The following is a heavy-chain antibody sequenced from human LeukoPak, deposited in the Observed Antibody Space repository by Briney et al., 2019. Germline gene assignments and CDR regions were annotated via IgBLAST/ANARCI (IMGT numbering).Heavy chain of an antibody. V-gene: IGHV1-69*04. CDR3: ARDHIVVVTATRNWFDP. Sequence: ASVKVSCKASGYTFTSYGISWVRQAPGQGLEWMGRIIPILGIANYAQKFQGRVTITADKSTSTAYMELSSLRSEDTAVYYCARDHIVVVTATRNWFDPWGQGTLVTVSS. D-gene: IGHD2-21*02. CDR2: IIPILGIA. CDR1: GYTFTSYG. J-gene: IGHJ5*02.